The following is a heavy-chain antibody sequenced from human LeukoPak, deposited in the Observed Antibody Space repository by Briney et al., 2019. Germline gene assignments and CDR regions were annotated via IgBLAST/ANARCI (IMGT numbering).Heavy chain of an antibody. CDR2: IYYSGST. J-gene: IGHJ5*02. CDR3: ARNAYYDILTGYYPFDP. D-gene: IGHD3-9*01. V-gene: IGHV4-61*01. Sequence: SETLSLTCTVSGGSISSSNYYWSWIRQPPGKGLEWIGYIYYSGSTNYNPSLKSRVTISVDTSKNQFSLKLSSVTAADTAVYYCARNAYYDILTGYYPFDPWGQGTLVTVSS. CDR1: GGSISSSNYY.